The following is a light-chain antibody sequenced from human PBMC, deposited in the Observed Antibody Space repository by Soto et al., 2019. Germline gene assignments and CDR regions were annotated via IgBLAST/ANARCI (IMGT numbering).Light chain of an antibody. CDR3: QQRSNWPPLYT. Sequence: EIVLTQSPATLSLSPGERATLSCRASQSVSSYLAWYQQKPGQAPRLLIYDASNRATGIPARFSGSGSGTDFNLTIISLEPEDFAVYDCQQRSNWPPLYTFGQGTKLEIK. CDR2: DAS. V-gene: IGKV3-11*01. J-gene: IGKJ2*01. CDR1: QSVSSY.